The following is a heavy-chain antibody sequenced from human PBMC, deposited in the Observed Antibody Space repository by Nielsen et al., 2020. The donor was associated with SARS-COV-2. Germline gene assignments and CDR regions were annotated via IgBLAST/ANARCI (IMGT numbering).Heavy chain of an antibody. J-gene: IGHJ6*02. CDR3: ARAYASVVTLLPYYKYDMDV. V-gene: IGHV4-39*07. CDR2: IYSRGST. D-gene: IGHD4-23*01. Sequence: PGKGLEWIGSIYSRGSTYFNPSLKSRVTISIDMSNNQFSLKLTSVTAADTAVYYCARAYASVVTLLPYYKYDMDVWGQGTTVTVSS.